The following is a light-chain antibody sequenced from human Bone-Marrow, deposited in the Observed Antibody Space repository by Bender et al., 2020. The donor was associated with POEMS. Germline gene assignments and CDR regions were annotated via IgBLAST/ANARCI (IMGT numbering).Light chain of an antibody. CDR2: DNN. V-gene: IGLV1-51*01. J-gene: IGLJ2*01. CDR3: SSYMANTLL. Sequence: QSVLTQPPSVSAAPGQKVTISCSGSSSNIGDNYVAWYQHLPGAAPKLLIFDNNKRPSGIPDRFSGSKSGNTASLTISGLQPEDEADYYCSSYMANTLLFGGGTKVTVL. CDR1: SSNIGDNY.